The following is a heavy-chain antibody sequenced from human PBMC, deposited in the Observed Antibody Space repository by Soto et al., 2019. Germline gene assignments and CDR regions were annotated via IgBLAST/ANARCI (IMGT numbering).Heavy chain of an antibody. J-gene: IGHJ5*02. CDR3: ARELGIANRGNWFDP. V-gene: IGHV4-30-2*01. CDR2: IYHSGST. D-gene: IGHD6-13*01. Sequence: KPSETLSLTCAVSGGSISSGGYSWSWIRQPPGKGLEWIGYIYHSGSTYYNPSLKSRVTISVDRSKNQFSLKLSSVTAADTAVYYCARELGIANRGNWFDPWGQGTLVTVSS. CDR1: GGSISSGGYS.